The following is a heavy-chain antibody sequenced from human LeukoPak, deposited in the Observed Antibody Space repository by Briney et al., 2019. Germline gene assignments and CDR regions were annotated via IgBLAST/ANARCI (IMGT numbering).Heavy chain of an antibody. J-gene: IGHJ5*02. Sequence: GGSLRLSCAASGLTFSSYAMSWVRQAPGKGLEWVSGISDSGGSTYYADSVKGRFTISRDNSKNTLYLQMNSLRAEDTAVYYCAKNQMGYSYGPNWFDPWGQGTLVTVSS. D-gene: IGHD5-18*01. CDR2: ISDSGGST. CDR1: GLTFSSYA. V-gene: IGHV3-23*01. CDR3: AKNQMGYSYGPNWFDP.